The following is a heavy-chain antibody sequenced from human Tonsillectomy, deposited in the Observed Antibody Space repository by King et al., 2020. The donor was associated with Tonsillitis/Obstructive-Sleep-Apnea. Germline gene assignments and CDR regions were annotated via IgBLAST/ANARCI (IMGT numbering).Heavy chain of an antibody. CDR2: ISRSGST. D-gene: IGHD2/OR15-2a*01. Sequence: VQLQQWGAGLLKPSETLSLTCAVYSESFSGFYWSWIRHSPEKGLEWIGEISRSGSTEYNPSLKSRVTISVDTSKTQFSLTLSSVTAADTAVYYCATHEYNNCFDVWGQGTLVTVSS. J-gene: IGHJ4*02. CDR1: SESFSGFY. V-gene: IGHV4-34*01. CDR3: ATHEYNNCFDV.